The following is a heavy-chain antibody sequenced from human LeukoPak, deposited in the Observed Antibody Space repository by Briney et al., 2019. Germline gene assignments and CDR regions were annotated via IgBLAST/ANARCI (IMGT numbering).Heavy chain of an antibody. D-gene: IGHD2-2*02. J-gene: IGHJ5*02. CDR3: ARGRTIVVVPAAISPPNWFDP. V-gene: IGHV4-34*01. CDR2: INHSGST. CDR1: GGSFSGYY. Sequence: SETLSLTCAVYGGSFSGYYWSGIRQPPGKGLEWIGEINHSGSTNYNPSLKSRVTISVDTSKNQFSLKLSSVTAADTAVYYCARGRTIVVVPAAISPPNWFDPWGQGTLVTVSS.